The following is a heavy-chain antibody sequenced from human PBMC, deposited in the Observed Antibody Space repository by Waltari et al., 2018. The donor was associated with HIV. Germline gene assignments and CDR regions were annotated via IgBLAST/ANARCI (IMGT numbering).Heavy chain of an antibody. J-gene: IGHJ6*02. CDR3: ARKFKYSYGYGYYYYGMDV. Sequence: QGQLVQSGASVKYPGPSVQVSCKASGYTFTSSDTNWVRSATGQGLEWMGWMNPNSGNTGYAQKFQGRVTMTRNTSISTAYMELSSLRSEDTAVYYCARKFKYSYGYGYYYYGMDVWGQGTTVTVSS. D-gene: IGHD5-18*01. V-gene: IGHV1-8*01. CDR2: MNPNSGNT. CDR1: GYTFTSSD.